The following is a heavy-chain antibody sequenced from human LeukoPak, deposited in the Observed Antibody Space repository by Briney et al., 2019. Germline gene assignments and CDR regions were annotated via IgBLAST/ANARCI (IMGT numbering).Heavy chain of an antibody. D-gene: IGHD2-2*01. CDR1: GFTFSSYW. J-gene: IGHJ4*02. CDR2: IKQDGSEK. Sequence: GSLRLSCAASGFTFSSYWMSWVRQAPGKGLEWVANIKQDGSEKYYVDSVKGRFTISRDNAKNSLYLQMNSLRAEDTAVYYCAREGCSSTSCSFDYWGQGTLVTVSS. CDR3: AREGCSSTSCSFDY. V-gene: IGHV3-7*01.